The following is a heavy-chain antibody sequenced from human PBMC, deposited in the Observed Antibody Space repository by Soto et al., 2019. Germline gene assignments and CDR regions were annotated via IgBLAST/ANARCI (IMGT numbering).Heavy chain of an antibody. D-gene: IGHD1-1*01. J-gene: IGHJ5*02. Sequence: QLQLQESGSGLVKPSQTLSLTCAVSGGSISSGGYSWNWIRQPPGKGLEWIGYIYHSGYTLYNPSLKSRVTISVDKSKNQFPLKLSSVTAADTAVYYCARDQLEGNWFDPWCQGTLVTVSS. V-gene: IGHV4-30-2*01. CDR3: ARDQLEGNWFDP. CDR2: IYHSGYT. CDR1: GGSISSGGYS.